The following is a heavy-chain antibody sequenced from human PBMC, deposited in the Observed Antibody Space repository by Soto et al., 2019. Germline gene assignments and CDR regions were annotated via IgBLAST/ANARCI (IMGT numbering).Heavy chain of an antibody. D-gene: IGHD6-19*01. J-gene: IGHJ4*02. CDR2: TNSDGSDT. CDR3: ARDRGWSLFDY. V-gene: IGHV3-74*01. Sequence: EVQLVESGGGLVQPGGSLRLSCAVSGFTFSSYWMYWVRQAPGKGLVWVSRTNSDGSDTSYADSVKGRFTISRDNAKNTLYLQMNSLRAEDTAVYYCARDRGWSLFDYWGQGTLVTVSS. CDR1: GFTFSSYW.